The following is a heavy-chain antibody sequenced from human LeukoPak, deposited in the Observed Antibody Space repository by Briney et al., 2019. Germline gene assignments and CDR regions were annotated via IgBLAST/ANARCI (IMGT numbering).Heavy chain of an antibody. D-gene: IGHD3-22*01. CDR3: AREGARDSSGYYGDAFDI. CDR1: GFTFSSYS. V-gene: IGHV3-21*01. J-gene: IGHJ3*02. CDR2: ISSSNSYI. Sequence: GGSLRLSCAAPGFTFSSYSMNWVRQAPGKGLEWVSSISSSNSYIYYADSVKGRFTISRDNAKNSLYLQMNSLRAEDTALYYCAREGARDSSGYYGDAFDIWGQGTMVTVSS.